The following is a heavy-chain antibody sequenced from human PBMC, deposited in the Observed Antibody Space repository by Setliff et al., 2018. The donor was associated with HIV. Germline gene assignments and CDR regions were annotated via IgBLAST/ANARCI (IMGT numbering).Heavy chain of an antibody. CDR3: ARQGSLGPDCYLDP. CDR1: GGSISSSGYY. CDR2: MYYRGST. J-gene: IGHJ5*02. D-gene: IGHD2-21*01. V-gene: IGHV4-39*01. Sequence: PSETLSLTCTVSGGSISSSGYYWGWIRQPPGKGLGWIGNMYYRGSTYYNPSLKSRGIISVDTSKNQFSRTLGSVTAADTAVYYCARQGSLGPDCYLDPWSQGTLVTVSS.